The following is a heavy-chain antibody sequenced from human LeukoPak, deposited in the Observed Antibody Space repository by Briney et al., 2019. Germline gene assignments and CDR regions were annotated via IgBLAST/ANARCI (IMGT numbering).Heavy chain of an antibody. V-gene: IGHV3-23*01. Sequence: GGSLRLSCVASGFTFSNYAMSWVRQAPGKGLEWIAALNGGRTFFQNSVRGRFTISRDNSKNTLYLQLNSLRGDDTAVYYCVREVTGYGYFDYWGRGTLVTVSS. CDR1: GFTFSNYA. CDR3: VREVTGYGYFDY. CDR2: LNGGRT. J-gene: IGHJ4*02. D-gene: IGHD2-2*03.